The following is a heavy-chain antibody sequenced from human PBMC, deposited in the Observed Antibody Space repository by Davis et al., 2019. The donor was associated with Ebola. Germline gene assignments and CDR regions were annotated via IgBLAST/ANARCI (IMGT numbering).Heavy chain of an antibody. V-gene: IGHV1-2*06. CDR1: GYTFTGNY. CDR2: INPNSGGT. D-gene: IGHD2/OR15-2a*01. CDR3: ARDLSRSGWFDP. J-gene: IGHJ5*02. Sequence: ASVKVSCKASGYTFTGNYIQWVRQAPGQGLEWMGRINPNSGGTNYAQKFQGRVTMSRDTSTSTAYMELRSLRSDDTAVYYCARDLSRSGWFDPWGQGTLVTVSS.